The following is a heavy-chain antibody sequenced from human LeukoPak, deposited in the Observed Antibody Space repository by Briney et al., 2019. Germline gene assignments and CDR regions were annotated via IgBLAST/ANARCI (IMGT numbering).Heavy chain of an antibody. V-gene: IGHV4-39*01. D-gene: IGHD3-10*01. Sequence: SETLSLTCTVSGGSISSSSYYWGWIRHPPGKGLEWIASIYYSGSTYYNPSLKSRVTISVDTSKNQFSLKLSSVTAADTAVYYCARQLYNVWFGELLPFDYWGQGTLVTVSS. CDR1: GGSISSSSYY. J-gene: IGHJ4*02. CDR2: IYYSGST. CDR3: ARQLYNVWFGELLPFDY.